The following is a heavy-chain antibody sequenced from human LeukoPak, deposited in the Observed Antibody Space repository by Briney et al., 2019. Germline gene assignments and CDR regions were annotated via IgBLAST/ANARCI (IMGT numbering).Heavy chain of an antibody. CDR2: IKSKTDGGTT. J-gene: IGHJ4*02. CDR3: TTAAYCGGDCYFGA. Sequence: GGSLRLSCAASGFTFSNAWMSWVRQAPGKGLEWVGRIKSKTDGGTTDYAAPVKGRFTISKDDSKNTLYLQMNSLKTEDTAVYYCTTAAYCGGDCYFGAWGQGTLVTVSS. CDR1: GFTFSNAW. V-gene: IGHV3-15*01. D-gene: IGHD2-21*02.